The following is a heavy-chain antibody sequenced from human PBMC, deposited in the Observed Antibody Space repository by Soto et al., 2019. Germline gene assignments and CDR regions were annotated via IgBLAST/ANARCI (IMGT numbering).Heavy chain of an antibody. CDR3: AKDIREIAVAMGAYFDY. CDR2: ISWNSGSI. CDR1: GFTFDDYA. D-gene: IGHD6-19*01. Sequence: PGGSLRLSCAASGFTFDDYAMHWVRQAPGKGLEWVSGISWNSGSIGYADSVKGRFTISRDNAKNSLYLQMNSLRAEDTALYYCAKDIREIAVAMGAYFDYWGQGTLVTVSS. V-gene: IGHV3-9*01. J-gene: IGHJ4*02.